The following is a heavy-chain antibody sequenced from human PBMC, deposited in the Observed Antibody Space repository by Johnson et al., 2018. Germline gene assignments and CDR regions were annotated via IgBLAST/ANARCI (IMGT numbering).Heavy chain of an antibody. CDR3: AKVIEPGNWYYYGMDV. Sequence: QLVESGGGLVQPGGSLRLSCAASGFTFSTYTMNWVRQAPGAGLEWLSYISSTSSTIYYADSVTGRFTISREKSKKTVYLQMNSLRAEDTAVYYCAKVIEPGNWYYYGMDVWGQGTTVTVSS. J-gene: IGHJ6*02. V-gene: IGHV3-48*01. CDR2: ISSTSSTI. D-gene: IGHD3-16*01. CDR1: GFTFSTYT.